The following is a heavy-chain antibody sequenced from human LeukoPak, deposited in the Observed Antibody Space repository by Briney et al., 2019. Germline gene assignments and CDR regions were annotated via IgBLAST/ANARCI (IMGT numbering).Heavy chain of an antibody. J-gene: IGHJ4*02. CDR3: ARGQGYSGSWSPYYFDY. Sequence: SETLSLTCTVSGGSISSGSYYWSWIRQPAGKGLEWIGRIYTSGSTNYNPSLKSRVTISVDTSKNQFSLKLSSVTAADTAVYYCARGQGYSGSWSPYYFDYWGQGTLVTVSS. D-gene: IGHD6-13*01. CDR2: IYTSGST. V-gene: IGHV4-61*02. CDR1: GGSISSGSYY.